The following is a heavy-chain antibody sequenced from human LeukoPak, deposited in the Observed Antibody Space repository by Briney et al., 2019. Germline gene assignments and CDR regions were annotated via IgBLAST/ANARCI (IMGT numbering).Heavy chain of an antibody. J-gene: IGHJ4*02. CDR2: IKQDGSEK. CDR1: GFTFSSYW. CDR3: AKIPVSYSSGWSNFDY. D-gene: IGHD6-19*01. V-gene: IGHV3-7*03. Sequence: GGSLRLSCAASGFTFSSYWMSWVRQAPGKGLEWVANIKQDGSEKYYVDSVKGRFTISRDNAKNSLYLQMNSLRAEDTAVYYCAKIPVSYSSGWSNFDYWGRGTLVTVSS.